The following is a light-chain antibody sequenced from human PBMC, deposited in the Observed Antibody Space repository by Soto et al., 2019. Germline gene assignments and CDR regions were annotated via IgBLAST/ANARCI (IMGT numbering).Light chain of an antibody. Sequence: QAVVTQEPSLTVSPGGTVTLTCGSSTGAVTSGHYPYWFQQKPGQAPRTLIYDTSNKHSWTPARFSGSLVGGKAALTLSGAQPEDEADYYCLLSYSGAREVFGGGTKLTFL. CDR3: LLSYSGAREV. CDR2: DTS. CDR1: TGAVTSGHY. V-gene: IGLV7-46*01. J-gene: IGLJ2*01.